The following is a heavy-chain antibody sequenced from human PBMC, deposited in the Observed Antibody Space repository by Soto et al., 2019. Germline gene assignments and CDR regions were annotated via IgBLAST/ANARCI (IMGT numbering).Heavy chain of an antibody. J-gene: IGHJ4*02. V-gene: IGHV3-30*18. Sequence: TGGSLRLSCAASGFTFSSYGMHWVRQAPGKGLEWVAVISYDGSNKYYADSVKGRFTISRDNSKNTLYLQMNSLRAEDTAVYYCAKEAQYGSGSRFDYWGQGTLVTVSS. CDR2: ISYDGSNK. CDR1: GFTFSSYG. D-gene: IGHD3-10*01. CDR3: AKEAQYGSGSRFDY.